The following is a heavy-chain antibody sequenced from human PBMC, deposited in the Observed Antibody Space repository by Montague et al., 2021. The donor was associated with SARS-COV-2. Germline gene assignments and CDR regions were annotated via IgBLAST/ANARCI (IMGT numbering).Heavy chain of an antibody. V-gene: IGHV4-4*07. CDR1: GESISGYF. CDR2: IYHSGST. J-gene: IGHJ4*02. D-gene: IGHD2-15*01. Sequence: SETLSLTCSVSGESISGYFWNWIRQPPGKGLEWIGHIYHSGSTDYNPSLKSRVTMSVDTSKNQFSLKLNSVTAADTAMYYCARGVVAAASAVDYWGRGTLVTVSS. CDR3: ARGVVAAASAVDY.